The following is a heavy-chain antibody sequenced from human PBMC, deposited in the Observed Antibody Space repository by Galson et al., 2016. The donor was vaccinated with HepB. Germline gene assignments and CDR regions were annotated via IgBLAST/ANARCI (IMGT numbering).Heavy chain of an antibody. CDR3: ARMPRNTVNAWPPVFDS. V-gene: IGHV4-39*01. Sequence: ETLSLTCTVSGGSLSSSRHYWGWIRQSPGEGLEFIGTIYYTGTTYDNPSFKSRLTISVDKSRDQFSLQLTSATAADTAFYYCARMPRNTVNAWPPVFDSWGRGTLVIVSP. J-gene: IGHJ4*02. CDR1: GGSLSSSRHY. CDR2: IYYTGTT. D-gene: IGHD3-16*01.